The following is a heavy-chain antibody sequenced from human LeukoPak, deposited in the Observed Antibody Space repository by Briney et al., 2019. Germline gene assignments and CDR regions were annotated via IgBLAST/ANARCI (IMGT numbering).Heavy chain of an antibody. CDR2: INQDGSVI. J-gene: IGHJ4*02. D-gene: IGHD2-21*01. CDR3: AKDAYSRGDY. CDR1: GFTFSSHA. V-gene: IGHV3-7*01. Sequence: GGSLRLSCVDSGFTFSSHAMHWVRQAPGKGLEWVANINQDGSVINYVGSVKGRFTISRDNAENSLYLQMNSLRGDDTALNYCAKDAYSRGDYWGQGTLVTVSS.